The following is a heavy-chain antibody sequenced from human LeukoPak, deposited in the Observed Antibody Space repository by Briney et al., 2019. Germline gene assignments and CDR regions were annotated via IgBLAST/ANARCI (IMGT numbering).Heavy chain of an antibody. Sequence: PGRSLRLSCAASGFIFSTYDMHWVRQAPGKGLEWVAVISYDGSNKYFADSVKGRFTISRDNSKNTLYLQMNNLRAEDTAVYFCATPGGWDGYSWNWYFDLWGRGTLVIVSS. CDR1: GFIFSTYD. J-gene: IGHJ2*01. D-gene: IGHD5-24*01. CDR2: ISYDGSNK. CDR3: ATPGGWDGYSWNWYFDL. V-gene: IGHV3-30*03.